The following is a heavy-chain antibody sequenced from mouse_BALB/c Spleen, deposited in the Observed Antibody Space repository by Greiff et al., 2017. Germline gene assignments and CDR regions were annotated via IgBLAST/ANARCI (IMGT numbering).Heavy chain of an antibody. J-gene: IGHJ4*01. V-gene: IGHV7-1*02. D-gene: IGHD2-12*01. CDR2: SRNKANDYTT. CDR3: ARDGYYDAMDY. CDR1: GFTFRDFY. Sequence: EVHLVESGGGLVQPGGSLRLSCATSGFTFRDFYMEWVRQPPGKRLEWIAASRNKANDYTTEYSASVKGRFIVSRDTSQSILYLQMNALRAEDTAIYYCARDGYYDAMDYWGQGTSVTVSS.